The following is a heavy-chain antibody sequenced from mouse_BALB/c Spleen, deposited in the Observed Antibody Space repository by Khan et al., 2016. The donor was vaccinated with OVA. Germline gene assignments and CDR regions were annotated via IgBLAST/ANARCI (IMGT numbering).Heavy chain of an antibody. V-gene: IGHV5-6-3*01. CDR2: INSNGGST. CDR3: ARMARTIN. J-gene: IGHJ2*01. CDR1: GFTFSSYG. Sequence: EVKLVESGGGLVQPGGSLKLSCAASGFTFSSYGMSWVRQTPDKRLELVATINSNGGSTYYPDSVKGRFTISRDNAKNTLYLQMSSLKSEDTAMYYCARMARTINWGQGTTRTVSS.